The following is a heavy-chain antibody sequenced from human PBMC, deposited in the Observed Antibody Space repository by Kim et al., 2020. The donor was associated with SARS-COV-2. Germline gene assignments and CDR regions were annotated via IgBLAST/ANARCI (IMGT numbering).Heavy chain of an antibody. V-gene: IGHV3-30*02. Sequence: ADSVKGRFTISRDNSKNTLYLQMNSLRAEDTAVYYCAKDLGEFEYYGMDVWGQGTTVTVSS. D-gene: IGHD3-16*01. CDR3: AKDLGEFEYYGMDV. J-gene: IGHJ6*02.